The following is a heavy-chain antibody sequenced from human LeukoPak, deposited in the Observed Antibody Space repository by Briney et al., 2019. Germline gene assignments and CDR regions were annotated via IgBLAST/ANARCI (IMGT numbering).Heavy chain of an antibody. D-gene: IGHD4-17*01. CDR2: ISWNSGSI. Sequence: GGSLRLSCAASGFTFDDYAMHWVRQAPGKGLEWVSGISWNSGSIGYADSVKGRFTISRDNAKNSLYLQMNSLRAEDTALYYCAKDMRGDYVAFDIWGQGTMVTVSS. V-gene: IGHV3-9*01. CDR3: AKDMRGDYVAFDI. J-gene: IGHJ3*02. CDR1: GFTFDDYA.